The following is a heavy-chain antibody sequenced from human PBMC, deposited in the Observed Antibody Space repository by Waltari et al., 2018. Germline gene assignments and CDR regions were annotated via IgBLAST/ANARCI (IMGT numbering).Heavy chain of an antibody. CDR1: GGTFSSYA. V-gene: IGHV1-69*01. J-gene: IGHJ6*03. CDR2: IIPIFGTA. Sequence: QVQLVQSGAEVKKPGSSVKVSCKASGGTFSSYAISWVRQAPGPGLEWMGGIIPIFGTANYAQKFQGRVTITADESTSTAYMELSSLRSEDTAVYYCARGYCSGGSCFESSYYYYYYMDVWGKGTTVTVSS. CDR3: ARGYCSGGSCFESSYYYYYYMDV. D-gene: IGHD2-15*01.